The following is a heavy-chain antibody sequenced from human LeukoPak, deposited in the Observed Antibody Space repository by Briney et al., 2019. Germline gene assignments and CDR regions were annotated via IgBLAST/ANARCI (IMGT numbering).Heavy chain of an antibody. J-gene: IGHJ4*02. CDR2: IKQDGSET. D-gene: IGHD3-16*02. CDR3: ARDQEGYIWGSYRPYYFDY. Sequence: PGGSLRLSCGASGFTFSNYWMSWVRQAPGKGLEWVANIKQDGSETYYVNSVKGRFTISRENARNSLYLQMNSLRAEDTAVYYCARDQEGYIWGSYRPYYFDYWGQGTLVTVSS. CDR1: GFTFSNYW. V-gene: IGHV3-7*01.